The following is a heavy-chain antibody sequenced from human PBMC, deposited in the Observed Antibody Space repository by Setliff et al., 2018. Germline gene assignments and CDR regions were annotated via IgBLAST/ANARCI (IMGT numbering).Heavy chain of an antibody. CDR1: GGSINSMSYY. V-gene: IGHV4-39*07. D-gene: IGHD2-15*01. J-gene: IGHJ6*03. Sequence: SETLSLTCTVSGGSINSMSYYWGWIRQPPGKGLEWIGSIYHSGSSYYNPSLRSRVTISVDTSKNQFSLILRSVTAADTAVYYCARGLRGGAAGPLQYYYYMDVWGKGTTVTVSS. CDR3: ARGLRGGAAGPLQYYYYMDV. CDR2: IYHSGSS.